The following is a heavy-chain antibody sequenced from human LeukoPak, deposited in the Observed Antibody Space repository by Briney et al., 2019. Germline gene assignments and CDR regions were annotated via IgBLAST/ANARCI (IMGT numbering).Heavy chain of an antibody. CDR2: ISGSGGST. D-gene: IGHD3-22*01. Sequence: GTLRLSCAASGFTFSSYGMSWVRQAPGKGLEWVSAISGSGGSTYYADSVKGRFTISRDNSKNALYLQMNSLRAEDTAVYYCAKRVGYYDSSGYLDYWGQGTLVTVSS. CDR1: GFTFSSYG. CDR3: AKRVGYYDSSGYLDY. J-gene: IGHJ4*02. V-gene: IGHV3-23*01.